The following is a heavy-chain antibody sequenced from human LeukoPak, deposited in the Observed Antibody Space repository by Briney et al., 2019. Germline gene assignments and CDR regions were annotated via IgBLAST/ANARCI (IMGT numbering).Heavy chain of an antibody. D-gene: IGHD3-3*01. J-gene: IGHJ4*02. V-gene: IGHV3-64*01. Sequence: GGSLRLSCAASGFTFSSYAMHWVRQAPGKGLEYVSATSSNGGSTYYANSVKGRFTISRDNSKNTLYLQMGSLRAEDMAVYYCARAESKVLRFLEWFLDYWGQGTLVTVSS. CDR1: GFTFSSYA. CDR2: TSSNGGST. CDR3: ARAESKVLRFLEWFLDY.